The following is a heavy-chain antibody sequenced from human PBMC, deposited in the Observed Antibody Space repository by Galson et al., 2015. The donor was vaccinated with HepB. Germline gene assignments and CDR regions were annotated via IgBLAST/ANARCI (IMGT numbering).Heavy chain of an antibody. Sequence: SVKVSCKASGYTFTGYYMHWVRQAPGQGLEWMGRINPNSGGTNYAQKFQGRVTMTRDTSISTAYMELSRLRSDDTAVYYCASEVYSSSWPAWYYYYGMDVWGQGTTVTVSS. CDR3: ASEVYSSSWPAWYYYYGMDV. CDR2: INPNSGGT. J-gene: IGHJ6*02. CDR1: GYTFTGYY. D-gene: IGHD6-13*01. V-gene: IGHV1-2*06.